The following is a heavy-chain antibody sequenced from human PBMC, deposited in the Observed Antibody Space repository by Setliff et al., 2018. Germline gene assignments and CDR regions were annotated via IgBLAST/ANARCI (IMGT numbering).Heavy chain of an antibody. Sequence: PSETLSLTCTVSGGSIGSSFWNWIRQSPGKGLEWIGYKSNRGDTNSNPSLRSRLTMSVDTSKRQFSLNLTSVTAADTAVYFCARAVDSSGYFPYWYFDLWGRGALVTVSS. J-gene: IGHJ2*01. CDR3: ARAVDSSGYFPYWYFDL. CDR1: GGSIGSSF. CDR2: KSNRGDT. V-gene: IGHV4-59*01. D-gene: IGHD3-22*01.